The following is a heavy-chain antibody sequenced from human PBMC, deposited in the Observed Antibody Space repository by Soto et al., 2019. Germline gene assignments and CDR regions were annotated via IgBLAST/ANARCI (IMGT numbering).Heavy chain of an antibody. CDR2: INHSGST. Sequence: QVQLQQWGAGLLKPSETLSLTCAVYGGSFSGYYWSWIRQPPGKGLEWIGEINHSGSTNYNPSLKSRFTISVDTSKNQFSLKLSSVTAADTAVYYCARGRLGYCSGGSCLDLDYWGQGTLVTVSS. D-gene: IGHD2-15*01. CDR1: GGSFSGYY. J-gene: IGHJ4*02. V-gene: IGHV4-34*01. CDR3: ARGRLGYCSGGSCLDLDY.